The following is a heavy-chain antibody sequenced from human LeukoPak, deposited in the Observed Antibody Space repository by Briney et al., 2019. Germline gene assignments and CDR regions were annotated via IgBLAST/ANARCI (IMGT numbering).Heavy chain of an antibody. Sequence: SETLSLTCTVSGGSLSSYYWSWIRQPPGKGLEWIGYIYYSGSTNYNPSLKSRVTISVDTSKNQFSLKLSSATAADTAVYYCARAYYGSGSYTYFDYWGQGTLVTVSS. J-gene: IGHJ4*02. V-gene: IGHV4-59*01. CDR1: GGSLSSYY. D-gene: IGHD3-10*01. CDR3: ARAYYGSGSYTYFDY. CDR2: IYYSGST.